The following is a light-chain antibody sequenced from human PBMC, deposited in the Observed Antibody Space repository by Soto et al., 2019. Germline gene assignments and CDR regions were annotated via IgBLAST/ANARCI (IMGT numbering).Light chain of an antibody. CDR2: GAS. CDR3: QQYSNWPRT. J-gene: IGKJ4*01. CDR1: QSISIN. V-gene: IGKV3D-15*01. Sequence: EIVLTQSPGTLSLPPGERATLSCRASQSISINLAWYQHKPGQAPRLLIHGASTRATGIPARISGSGSGTEFTLTISSLQSEDFAVYYCQQYSNWPRTFGGGTKVDIK.